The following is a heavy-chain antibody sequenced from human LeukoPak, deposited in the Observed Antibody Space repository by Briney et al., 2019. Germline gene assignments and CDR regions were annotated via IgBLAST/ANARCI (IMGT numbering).Heavy chain of an antibody. Sequence: GGSLRLSCAASGFTFSSNAIHWVRQAPGKGLEWVAEISYDGGNTYYADSVKGRFTISRDNSKNTLYLQMNSLRAEDTAVYYCAKHGGGNHFDYWGQGTLVTVSS. D-gene: IGHD4-23*01. J-gene: IGHJ4*02. CDR3: AKHGGGNHFDY. V-gene: IGHV3-30-3*02. CDR1: GFTFSSNA. CDR2: ISYDGGNT.